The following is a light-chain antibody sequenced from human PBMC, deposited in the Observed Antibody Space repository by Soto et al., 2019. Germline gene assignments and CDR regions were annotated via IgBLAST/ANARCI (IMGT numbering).Light chain of an antibody. CDR1: NIGSKS. J-gene: IGLJ3*02. Sequence: SYELTQPPSVSVAPGKTARMTCGGNNIGSKSVHWYQQKPGQAPVLVIYYDSDRPSGIPERFSGSNSGNTATLTISGVEAGDEADYYCQVWDSSSDHRVFGGGTKLTVL. V-gene: IGLV3-21*04. CDR2: YDS. CDR3: QVWDSSSDHRV.